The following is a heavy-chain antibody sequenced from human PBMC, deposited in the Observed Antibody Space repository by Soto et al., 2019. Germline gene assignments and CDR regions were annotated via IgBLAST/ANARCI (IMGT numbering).Heavy chain of an antibody. CDR1: GFTFSRYA. CDR3: ATQDFRGTTGTT. CDR2: ISGSGGNI. Sequence: EVQLLESGGGLVQPGGSLRLSCAASGFTFSRYAMGWVRQAPGKGLEWVSVISGSGGNIHYADFVKGRFTISRDNSKNTLYLQMNSLRVDDTAVYNCATQDFRGTTGTTWGQGTLVTVSS. J-gene: IGHJ5*02. D-gene: IGHD1-1*01. V-gene: IGHV3-23*01.